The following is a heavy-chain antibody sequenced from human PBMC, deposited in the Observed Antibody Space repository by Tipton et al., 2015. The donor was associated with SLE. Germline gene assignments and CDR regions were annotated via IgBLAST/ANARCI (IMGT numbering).Heavy chain of an antibody. D-gene: IGHD4-17*01. V-gene: IGHV4-34*01. CDR2: VNHSGNT. CDR1: GRSISGYY. CDR3: ARFKYGDYENGWYSDL. Sequence: TLSLTCTVSGRSISGYYWSWIRQPPGKGLEWIGEVNHSGNTNYNPSLKSRVTIFVDTSKNQFSLKLRSVTAADTAVYYCARFKYGDYENGWYSDLWGRGTLVTVSS. J-gene: IGHJ2*01.